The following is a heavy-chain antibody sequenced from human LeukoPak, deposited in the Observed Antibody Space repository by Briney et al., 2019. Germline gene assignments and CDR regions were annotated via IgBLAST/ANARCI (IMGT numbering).Heavy chain of an antibody. D-gene: IGHD2-2*02. Sequence: GGSLRLSCAASGFTFSSYGMHWVRQAPGKGLEWVAFIRYDGSNKYYADSVKGRFTISRDNSKNTLYLQMNSLRAEDTAVYYCAESRLLYYYFDYWGQGTLVTVSS. CDR1: GFTFSSYG. CDR3: AESRLLYYYFDY. V-gene: IGHV3-30*02. J-gene: IGHJ4*02. CDR2: IRYDGSNK.